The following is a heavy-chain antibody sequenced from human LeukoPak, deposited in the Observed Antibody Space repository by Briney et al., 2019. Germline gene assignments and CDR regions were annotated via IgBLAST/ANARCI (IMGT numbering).Heavy chain of an antibody. J-gene: IGHJ1*01. Sequence: SVKVSCKASGGTFSSYTISWVRQAPGQGLEWMGRIIPILGIANYAQKFQGRVTITADKSTSTAYMELSSLRSEDTAVYYCAGGPYYDFWSGYKGEYFQHWGQGTLVTISS. CDR1: GGTFSSYT. CDR3: AGGPYYDFWSGYKGEYFQH. V-gene: IGHV1-69*02. D-gene: IGHD3-3*01. CDR2: IIPILGIA.